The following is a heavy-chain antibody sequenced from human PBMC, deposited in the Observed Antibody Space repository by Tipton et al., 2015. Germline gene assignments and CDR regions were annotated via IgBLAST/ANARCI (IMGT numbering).Heavy chain of an antibody. V-gene: IGHV4-61*01. CDR1: GGPVTSGSYY. D-gene: IGHD3-3*01. CDR2: ISYTETS. Sequence: LRLSCSVSGGPVTSGSYYWSWIRQPPGKGLEWIGYISYTETSHYNPSLKSRVTISVDTSKNEFSLKLRSVTAADTAVYYCARDLEHGMDVWGQGTTVTVSS. CDR3: ARDLEHGMDV. J-gene: IGHJ6*02.